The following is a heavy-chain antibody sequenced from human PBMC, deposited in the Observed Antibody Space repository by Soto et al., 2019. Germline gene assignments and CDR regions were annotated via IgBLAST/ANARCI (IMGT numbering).Heavy chain of an antibody. Sequence: GSLTGYCASPGFPFRSYCMHWVRRARGKGLVWVSRINSDGSSTSYADSVKGRFTISRDDAKNTLYLQMNSLRAEDTAVYYCASLDIVLVQAAQVDGMDVWAQGPTVTVSS. J-gene: IGHJ6*02. V-gene: IGHV3-74*01. CDR3: ASLDIVLVQAAQVDGMDV. CDR2: INSDGSST. CDR1: GFPFRSYC. D-gene: IGHD2-2*01.